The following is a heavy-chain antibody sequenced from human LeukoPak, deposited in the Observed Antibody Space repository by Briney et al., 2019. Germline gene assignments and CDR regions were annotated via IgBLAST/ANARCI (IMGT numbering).Heavy chain of an antibody. CDR2: ISSGSYTI. D-gene: IGHD1/OR15-1a*01. V-gene: IGHV3-48*02. Sequence: GGSLRLSCAASGFTFSSYWMNWVRQAPGKGLEWVSYISSGSYTIHYADSVKGRFTISRDNAKNSLNLQMNSLRDEDTAVYYCARDTKEQPAFDYWGQGTLVTVSS. J-gene: IGHJ4*02. CDR1: GFTFSSYW. CDR3: ARDTKEQPAFDY.